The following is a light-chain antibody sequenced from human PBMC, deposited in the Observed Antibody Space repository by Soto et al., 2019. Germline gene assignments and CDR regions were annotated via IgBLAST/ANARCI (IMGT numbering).Light chain of an antibody. CDR2: DVS. Sequence: QSALTQPRSVSGSPGQSVTISCTGASSDVGGYNYVSWYQQHPGKAPKLMIYDVSKRPSGVPDRFSGSKSGNTASLTISGVQTEDEADYYCCSYAGRYTYVFGSGTKVTVL. CDR3: CSYAGRYTYV. CDR1: SSDVGGYNY. V-gene: IGLV2-11*01. J-gene: IGLJ1*01.